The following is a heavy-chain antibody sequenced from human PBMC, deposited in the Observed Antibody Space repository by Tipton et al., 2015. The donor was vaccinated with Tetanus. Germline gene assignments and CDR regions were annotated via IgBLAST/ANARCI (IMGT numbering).Heavy chain of an antibody. CDR2: IYSGGST. CDR3: VRGRGLGAYSFGFEH. Sequence: GLVKPSETLSLSCTVSGGSSHSYFWSWIRQSAGRGLEWIGRIYSGGSTNYNPSLKSRVTMSMDTSKNQLSLKLKSVTVADTAVYYCVRGRGLGAYSFGFEHWGQGALVTVSS. V-gene: IGHV4-4*07. D-gene: IGHD5-12*01. CDR1: GGSSHSYF. J-gene: IGHJ4*02.